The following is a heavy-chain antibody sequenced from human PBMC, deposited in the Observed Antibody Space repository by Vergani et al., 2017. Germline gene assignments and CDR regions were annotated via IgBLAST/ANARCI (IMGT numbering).Heavy chain of an antibody. CDR3: AKVAIYGSGSPYFDY. Sequence: EVQLLESGGGLVQPGGSLRLSCAASGFTFSSYAMSWVRQAPGKGVVWVSAISGSGGSTYYADSVKGRFTISRDNSKNTLYLQMNSLRAEDTAVYYCAKVAIYGSGSPYFDYWGQGTLVTVSS. V-gene: IGHV3-23*01. CDR2: ISGSGGST. CDR1: GFTFSSYA. J-gene: IGHJ4*02. D-gene: IGHD3-10*01.